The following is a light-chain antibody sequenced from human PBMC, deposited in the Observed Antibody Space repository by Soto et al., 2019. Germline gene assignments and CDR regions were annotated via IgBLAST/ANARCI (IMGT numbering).Light chain of an antibody. J-gene: IGLJ1*01. CDR1: SSNIGNNY. Sequence: QSVLTQPPSVSAAPGQKGTISCSGSSSNIGNNYVSWYQQLPGTAPKLLIYENNKRPTGIPDRFSGYKSGTSATLGITGLQTGDEADYYCGTWDSSLSAAVFGTGTKLTVL. CDR2: ENN. CDR3: GTWDSSLSAAV. V-gene: IGLV1-51*02.